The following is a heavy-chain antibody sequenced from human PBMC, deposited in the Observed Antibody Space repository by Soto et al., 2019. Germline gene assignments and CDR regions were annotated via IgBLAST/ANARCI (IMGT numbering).Heavy chain of an antibody. Sequence: SETLSLTCTVSGGSISSSSYYWGWIRQPPGKGLEWIGSIYYSGSTYYNPSLKSRVTISVDTSKNQFSLKLSSVTAADTAVYYCARRTRGYSGYEPRTYYFDYWGQGTLVTVSS. J-gene: IGHJ4*02. CDR2: IYYSGST. CDR1: GGSISSSSYY. CDR3: ARRTRGYSGYEPRTYYFDY. V-gene: IGHV4-39*01. D-gene: IGHD5-12*01.